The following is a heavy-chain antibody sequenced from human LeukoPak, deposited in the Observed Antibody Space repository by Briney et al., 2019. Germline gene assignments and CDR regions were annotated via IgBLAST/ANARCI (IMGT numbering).Heavy chain of an antibody. CDR2: IRYDGSNK. CDR1: GFTFSLYG. V-gene: IGHV3-30*02. J-gene: IGHJ4*02. Sequence: PGGSLRLSCAASGFTFSLYGIHWVRQAPGKGLEWVAFIRYDGSNKYYADSVKGRFTISRDNSRNMLDLQMNSLRVDDTAVYYCAKDYGSGWCGYFDLWGQGTLVTVSS. D-gene: IGHD6-19*01. CDR3: AKDYGSGWCGYFDL.